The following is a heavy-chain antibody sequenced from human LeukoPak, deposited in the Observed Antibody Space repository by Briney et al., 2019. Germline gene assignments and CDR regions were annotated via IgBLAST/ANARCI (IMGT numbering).Heavy chain of an antibody. D-gene: IGHD1-26*01. J-gene: IGHJ4*02. CDR2: IYYSGST. Sequence: SETLSLTCTVSGGSISSYYWSWIRPPPGKGLEWIGYIYYSGSTNYNPSLKSRVTISVDTSKSQFSLKLSSVTAADTAVYYCALGVVGATTGPFDYWGQGTLVTVSS. CDR1: GGSISSYY. CDR3: ALGVVGATTGPFDY. V-gene: IGHV4-59*08.